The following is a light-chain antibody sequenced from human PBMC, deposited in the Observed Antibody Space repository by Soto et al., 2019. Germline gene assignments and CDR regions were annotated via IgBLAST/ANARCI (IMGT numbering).Light chain of an antibody. CDR2: DVT. CDR3: SSDTSSSTLYV. Sequence: QSVLTQPASVSGSPGQSITISCTGTSSDVGDNNYVSWYQQHPGKAPKLMIYDVTHRPSGISNRFSGSKSGNTASLTISGLQAEDEADYYCSSDTSSSTLYVFGSGTKLTVL. CDR1: SSDVGDNNY. J-gene: IGLJ1*01. V-gene: IGLV2-14*01.